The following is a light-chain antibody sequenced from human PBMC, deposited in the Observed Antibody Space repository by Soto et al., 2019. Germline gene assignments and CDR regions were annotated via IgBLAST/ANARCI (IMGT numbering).Light chain of an antibody. V-gene: IGKV3-11*01. J-gene: IGKJ3*01. CDR2: DAS. Sequence: EIVLTQSPATLSLSPGERATLSCRASQSVSSYLAWYQQKPGQAPRLLIYDASNRAPGIPARFSGSGSGTDFTLTISSLEPEDFEVDYCQQRSNWPPLFTFGPGTKVDIK. CDR1: QSVSSY. CDR3: QQRSNWPPLFT.